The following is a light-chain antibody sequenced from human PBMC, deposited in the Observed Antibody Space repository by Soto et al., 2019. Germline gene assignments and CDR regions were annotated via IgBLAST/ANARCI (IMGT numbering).Light chain of an antibody. CDR1: SSDVGGYNY. Sequence: QSALTQPASVSGSPGQSITISCTGTSSDVGGYNYVSWYQQHPGKAPKLMIYDVSNRPSGVSNRFSGSKSGNTASLTISGLQPEDGADYYCSSFTSSTPPVFGGGTNLTAL. CDR3: SSFTSSTPPV. V-gene: IGLV2-14*01. CDR2: DVS. J-gene: IGLJ2*01.